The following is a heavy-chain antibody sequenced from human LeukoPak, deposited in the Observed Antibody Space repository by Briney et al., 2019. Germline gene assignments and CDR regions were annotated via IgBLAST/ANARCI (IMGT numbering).Heavy chain of an antibody. V-gene: IGHV4-30-4*01. CDR1: GGSISSGDYS. CDR2: IYYSGST. D-gene: IGHD2-2*01. J-gene: IGHJ6*02. CDR3: AREGGFCSSTSRQVYFYYGMDV. Sequence: PSETLSLTCTVSGGSISSGDYSWSWVRQPPGKGLEWIGYIYYSGSTYYNPSLKSRVSISVDTSKNQFSLKLSSVTATDTAVYYCAREGGFCSSTSRQVYFYYGMDVWGQGTTVTVSS.